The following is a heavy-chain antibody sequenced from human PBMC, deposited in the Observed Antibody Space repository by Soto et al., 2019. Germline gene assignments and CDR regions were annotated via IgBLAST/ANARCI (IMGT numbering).Heavy chain of an antibody. J-gene: IGHJ4*02. CDR1: GFTFSTYS. V-gene: IGHV3-48*02. CDR3: ARSVARAFDY. CDR2: ISGSSTTI. Sequence: EVQLVESGGGLVQPGGSLRLSCAASGFTFSTYSMNWVRQAPGKGLEWVSYISGSSTTIYYSDSVKGRFAISRDNAKNSLYLQMNSLRDEDTAVYYCARSVARAFDYWGQGTLVTVSS. D-gene: IGHD2-15*01.